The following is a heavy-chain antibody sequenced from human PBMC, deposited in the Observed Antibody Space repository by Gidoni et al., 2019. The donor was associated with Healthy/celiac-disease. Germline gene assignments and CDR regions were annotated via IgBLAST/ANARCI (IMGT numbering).Heavy chain of an antibody. V-gene: IGHV4-39*01. Sequence: QVQLQESGPGLVKPSETLSLTCTVSGGSLSSTTYYWGWIRQPPGKGLEWIGSIYYGRSTYYNPSLKSRVTISVDTSKNQFSLKLSAVTAADTAVYYCASLDIVVVADQGWFDPWGQGTLVTVSS. J-gene: IGHJ5*02. CDR2: IYYGRST. CDR1: GGSLSSTTYY. D-gene: IGHD2-2*01. CDR3: ASLDIVVVADQGWFDP.